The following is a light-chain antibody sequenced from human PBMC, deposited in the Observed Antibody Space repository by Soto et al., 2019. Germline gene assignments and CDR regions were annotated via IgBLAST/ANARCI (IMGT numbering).Light chain of an antibody. Sequence: QSVLTQPPSASGTPGQRVTISCSGSSTNIGSNYVYWYQQLPGAAPKLLIHSNNRWPSGVPDRFSGSESGTSASLAISGLRSEDEADYHCGGWDDSLNGWVFGGGTKLTVL. CDR2: SNN. V-gene: IGLV1-47*02. CDR3: GGWDDSLNGWV. J-gene: IGLJ2*01. CDR1: STNIGSNY.